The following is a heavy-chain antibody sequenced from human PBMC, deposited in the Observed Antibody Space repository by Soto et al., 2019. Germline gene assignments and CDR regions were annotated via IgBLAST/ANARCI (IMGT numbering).Heavy chain of an antibody. CDR3: ARYRSLDP. J-gene: IGHJ5*02. CDR1: GFTFSNYW. D-gene: IGHD3-16*02. V-gene: IGHV3-7*03. Sequence: PGGSLRISCADSGFTFSNYWMTWVRQAPGEGLRWVASIKEDGSEKYYVDSVKGRFTISRDNARNSLYLLMSSLRVEDTAVYYCARYRSLDPWGQGILVTVSS. CDR2: IKEDGSEK.